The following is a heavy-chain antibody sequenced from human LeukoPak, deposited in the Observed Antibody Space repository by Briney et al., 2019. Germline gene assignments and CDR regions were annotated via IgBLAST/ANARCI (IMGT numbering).Heavy chain of an antibody. CDR3: VRVDHSLGKTYFDY. D-gene: IGHD2-21*01. V-gene: IGHV3-21*01. J-gene: IGHJ4*02. CDR1: GFNFSTYS. Sequence: GGSLRLSCAASGFNFSTYSLNWVRQAPGKGLEWVSSISSSSSFMYYADSVKGRFTISRDNAKNALYLQMNSLRAEDTAVYYCVRVDHSLGKTYFDYWGQGTLVTVSS. CDR2: ISSSSSFM.